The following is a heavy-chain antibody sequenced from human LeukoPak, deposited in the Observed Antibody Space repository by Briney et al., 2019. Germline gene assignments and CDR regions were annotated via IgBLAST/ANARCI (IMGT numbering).Heavy chain of an antibody. CDR2: ISGSGSDI. J-gene: IGHJ4*01. D-gene: IGHD2-8*01. CDR1: GFGFSDSY. V-gene: IGHV3-11*01. Sequence: GGSLRLSCVVSGFGFSDSYMTWIRQTPGKGLEWLAYISGSGSDIYYADSVKGRFTISRDNAKNSLYLQMNSLRPDDTALYYCSTDPRLLIYWGHGTLVTVSS. CDR3: STDPRLLIY.